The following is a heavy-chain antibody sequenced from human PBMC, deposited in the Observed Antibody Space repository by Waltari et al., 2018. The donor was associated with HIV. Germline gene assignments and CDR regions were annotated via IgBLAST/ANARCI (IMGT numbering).Heavy chain of an antibody. CDR3: ASTYYDLLEGWYFDF. J-gene: IGHJ4*02. D-gene: IGHD3-3*01. CDR1: DYSIHSGYF. V-gene: IGHV4-38-2*02. Sequence: QVQLQESGPGLVKPSETLSLPCSVPDYSIHSGYFWGWIRQSPGRGLEWIGSISHSGTTVYSPSLKSRVTLFRDTSKNQFFLKLTSATAEDTAVYYCASTYYDLLEGWYFDFWGQGRLVTVSS. CDR2: ISHSGTT.